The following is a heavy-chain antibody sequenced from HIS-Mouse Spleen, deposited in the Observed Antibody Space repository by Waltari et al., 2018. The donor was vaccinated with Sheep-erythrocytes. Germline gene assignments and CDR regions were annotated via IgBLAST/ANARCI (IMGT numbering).Heavy chain of an antibody. J-gene: IGHJ5*02. CDR3: ARALSIAARPNWFDP. CDR1: GGSFSGYY. CDR2: MNHSGST. Sequence: QVQLQQWGAGLLKPSETLSLTCAVYGGSFSGYYWSWIRQPPGKGLEWMGEMNHSGSTHSNPSLKSRVTISVDTSKNQFSLKLSSVTAADTAVYYCARALSIAARPNWFDPWGQGTLVTVSS. V-gene: IGHV4-34*01. D-gene: IGHD6-6*01.